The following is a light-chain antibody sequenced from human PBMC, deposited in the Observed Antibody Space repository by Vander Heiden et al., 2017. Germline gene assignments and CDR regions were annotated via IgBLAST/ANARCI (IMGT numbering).Light chain of an antibody. CDR3: QQRSNWPPLT. J-gene: IGKJ4*01. CDR1: QSVSSY. CDR2: DAS. V-gene: IGKV3-11*01. Sequence: DIVLTQSPATLSLSLGERATLTCRSSQSVSSYFAWYQQQPGQAPRLLIYDASNRATGIPARFSGSGSGTDFTLTISSLEPEDFAVYYCQQRSNWPPLTFGGGTKVEIK.